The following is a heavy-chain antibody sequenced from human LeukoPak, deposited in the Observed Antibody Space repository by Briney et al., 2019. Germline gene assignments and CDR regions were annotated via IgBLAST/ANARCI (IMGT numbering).Heavy chain of an antibody. CDR3: AREAVAASSSGSEENYYYYYMDV. CDR1: GSGMPFSSYG. V-gene: IGHV3-33*01. J-gene: IGHJ6*03. Sequence: PGGSLRLSCEASGSGMPFSSYGLHWVRQAPGKGLEWVAIIWYDGSNKYYADSVKGRFTISRDNSKNTLYLQMNSLRAEDTAVYYCAREAVAASSSGSEENYYYYYMDVWGKGTTVTVSS. CDR2: IWYDGSNK. D-gene: IGHD6-19*01.